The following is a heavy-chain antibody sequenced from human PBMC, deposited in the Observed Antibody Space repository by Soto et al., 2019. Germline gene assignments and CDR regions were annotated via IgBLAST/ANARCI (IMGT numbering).Heavy chain of an antibody. Sequence: QVQLQESGPGLVKPSETLSLTCTVSGGSISSYYWSWIRQPPGKGLEWIGYIYYSGSTNYNPSLKSRVTISVDTSKNQFSLQLSSVTAADTAVYYCARDGFRRQQAYYYYYGMDVWGQGTTVTVSS. D-gene: IGHD6-13*01. CDR1: GGSISSYY. CDR3: ARDGFRRQQAYYYYYGMDV. CDR2: IYYSGST. J-gene: IGHJ6*02. V-gene: IGHV4-59*01.